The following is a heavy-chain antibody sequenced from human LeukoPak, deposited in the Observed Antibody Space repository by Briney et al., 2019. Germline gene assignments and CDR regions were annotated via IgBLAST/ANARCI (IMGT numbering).Heavy chain of an antibody. CDR3: ASSATLRY. J-gene: IGHJ4*02. D-gene: IGHD2-15*01. CDR2: IKQDGSEG. Sequence: GGSLRLSCAASGFIFSSYWMTWVRQAPGKGLEWVAKIKQDGSEGNYVDSVKGRFTISRDNAKNSLYLQMNSLRAEDTAVYYCASSATLRYWGQGTLVTVSP. CDR1: GFIFSSYW. V-gene: IGHV3-7*01.